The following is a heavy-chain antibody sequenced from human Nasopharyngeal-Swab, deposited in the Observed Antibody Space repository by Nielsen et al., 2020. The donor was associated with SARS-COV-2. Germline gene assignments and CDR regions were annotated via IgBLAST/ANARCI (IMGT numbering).Heavy chain of an antibody. V-gene: IGHV4-59*01. Sequence: SETLSLTCSVSGSSINNYYWSWIRQPPGRGLEWIGYIYYSGSTNYNPSLKSRVTPSFDTSKNHFSLRLSSVTAADTAVYYCARRHPSRYFDYWGQGTLVTVSS. J-gene: IGHJ4*02. CDR2: IYYSGST. CDR3: ARRHPSRYFDY. CDR1: GSSINNYY.